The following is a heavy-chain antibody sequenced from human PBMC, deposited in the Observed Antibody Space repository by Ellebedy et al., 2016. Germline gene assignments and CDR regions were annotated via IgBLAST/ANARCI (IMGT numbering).Heavy chain of an antibody. V-gene: IGHV3-11*01. CDR3: ARGRIVARVFDP. Sequence: GGSLRLSCVASGFTFDDYPMAWIRQTPERGLEWVSYISSAGTSTYYADSVRGRFTISRDNTKKTLDIQMNDLRPEDTALYYCARGRIVARVFDPWGQGTRVTVSS. CDR2: ISSAGTST. D-gene: IGHD5-12*01. J-gene: IGHJ5*02. CDR1: GFTFDDYP.